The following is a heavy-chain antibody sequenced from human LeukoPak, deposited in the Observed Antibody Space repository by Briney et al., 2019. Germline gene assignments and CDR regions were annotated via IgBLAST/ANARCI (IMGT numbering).Heavy chain of an antibody. CDR1: GYTFTSYY. V-gene: IGHV1-46*01. CDR2: INPSGGST. J-gene: IGHJ5*02. CDR3: ARTYCGGDCYTGWFDP. Sequence: ASVKVSCKASGYTFTSYYMHWVRQAPGQGLEWMGIINPSGGSTSYAQKFQGRATMTRDTSTSTVYMELSSLRSEDTAVYYCARTYCGGDCYTGWFDPWGQGTLVTVSS. D-gene: IGHD2-21*02.